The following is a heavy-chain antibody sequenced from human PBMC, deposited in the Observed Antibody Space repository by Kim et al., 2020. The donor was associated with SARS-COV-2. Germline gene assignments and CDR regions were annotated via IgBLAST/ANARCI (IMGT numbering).Heavy chain of an antibody. CDR2: VSYDENKT. J-gene: IGHJ4*02. CDR1: GFTFSSYG. D-gene: IGHD3-9*01. Sequence: GGSLRLSCAASGFTFSSYGMHWVRQTPGKGLEWVSFVSYDENKTYYADSVKGRFTISRDNSKNTVYLQMDSLKAEDTAVYYCAKDHILAGYRYFDAWGQGTLVTVSP. CDR3: AKDHILAGYRYFDA. V-gene: IGHV3-30*02.